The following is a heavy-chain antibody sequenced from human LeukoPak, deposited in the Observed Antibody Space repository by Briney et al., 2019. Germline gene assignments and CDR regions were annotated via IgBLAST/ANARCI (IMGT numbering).Heavy chain of an antibody. J-gene: IGHJ4*02. D-gene: IGHD3-9*01. CDR1: GFTFSSYS. CDR3: AREGRRYDILTGPFYYFDY. CDR2: ISSSSSYI. Sequence: GGSLRLSCAASGFTFSSYSMNWVRQAPGKGLEWVSYISSSSSYIYYADSVKGRFTISRDNAKNSLYLQMNSLRAEDTAVYYCAREGRRYDILTGPFYYFDYWGQGTLVTVSS. V-gene: IGHV3-21*01.